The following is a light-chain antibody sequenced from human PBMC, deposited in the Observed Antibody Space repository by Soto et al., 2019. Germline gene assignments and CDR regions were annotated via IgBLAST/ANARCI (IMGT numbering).Light chain of an antibody. CDR2: AAS. CDR1: QSISSD. V-gene: IGKV1-39*01. Sequence: DIQMTQSPSSLSASVRDRVTITCRASQSISSDLNWYQQKPGKAPILLIYAASSLESGVPSRFSGSGSGTDFTLTISSLQPEDFATYYCQHSYSTPRTVGQGTKVDIK. J-gene: IGKJ1*01. CDR3: QHSYSTPRT.